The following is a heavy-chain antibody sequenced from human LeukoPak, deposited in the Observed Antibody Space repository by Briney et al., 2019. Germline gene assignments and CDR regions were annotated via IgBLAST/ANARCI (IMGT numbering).Heavy chain of an antibody. CDR2: ISGSGGST. CDR1: GFTFSSYA. CDR3: AKDSKPTITIFGVVIRDAFDI. J-gene: IGHJ3*02. D-gene: IGHD3-3*01. V-gene: IGHV3-23*01. Sequence: GGSLRLSCAASGFTFSSYAMSWVRQAPGKGLEWVSAISGSGGSTYYADSVKGRFTISRDNSKNTLYLQMNSLRAEDTAVYYCAKDSKPTITIFGVVIRDAFDIWGQGTMVTVSS.